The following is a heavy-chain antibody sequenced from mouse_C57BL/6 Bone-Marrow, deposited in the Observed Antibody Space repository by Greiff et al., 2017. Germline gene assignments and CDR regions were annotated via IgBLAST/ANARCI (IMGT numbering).Heavy chain of an antibody. Sequence: EVKLVESGGDLVKPGGSLKLSCAASGFTFSSYGMSWVRQTPDKRLEWVATISSGGSYTYYPDSVKGRFTISRDNAKNTLYLQMSGLKSEDTAMYYCARHGVYWYFDYWGQGTTLTVSS. J-gene: IGHJ2*01. D-gene: IGHD2-1*01. CDR1: GFTFSSYG. V-gene: IGHV5-6*01. CDR2: ISSGGSYT. CDR3: ARHGVYWYFDY.